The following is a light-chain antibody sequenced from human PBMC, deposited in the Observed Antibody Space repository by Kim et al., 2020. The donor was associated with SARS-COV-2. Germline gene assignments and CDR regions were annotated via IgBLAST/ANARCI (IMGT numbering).Light chain of an antibody. J-gene: IGKJ2*01. CDR3: QQYSHWPPYT. Sequence: ASPGERVTPSCRASQSVDSNLAWYQQQPGQAPRLLIYGASTRATDIPARFSGSGSGTEFTLIINSLQSEDFAVYYCQQYSHWPPYTFGQGTKLEI. V-gene: IGKV3-15*01. CDR1: QSVDSN. CDR2: GAS.